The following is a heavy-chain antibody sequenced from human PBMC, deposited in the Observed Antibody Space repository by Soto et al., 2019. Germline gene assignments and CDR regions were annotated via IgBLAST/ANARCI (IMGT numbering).Heavy chain of an antibody. CDR3: ARDPPYSSSWYGGWFDP. J-gene: IGHJ5*02. Sequence: QVRLVQSGAEVKKPGSSVKVSCKASGGTFSSYAISWVRQAPGQALEWIGGITPISGTANYAQRFQDRVTITADKSTSTAYMELRSLRSDDTVVYYCARDPPYSSSWYGGWFDPWGQGTLVTVSS. CDR1: GGTFSSYA. V-gene: IGHV1-69*06. CDR2: ITPISGTA. D-gene: IGHD6-13*01.